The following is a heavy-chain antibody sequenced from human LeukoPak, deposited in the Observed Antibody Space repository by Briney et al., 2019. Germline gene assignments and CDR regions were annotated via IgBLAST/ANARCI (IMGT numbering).Heavy chain of an antibody. J-gene: IGHJ4*02. Sequence: GGSLRLSCAASGFTFSSYSMNWVRQAPGKGLEWVSHIGSSSSIIFYADSVKGRFTISRDNAKNSLSLQMNSLRAEDTAVYYCAREVVVPAALFDYWGQGTPVTVSS. CDR3: AREVVVPAALFDY. CDR1: GFTFSSYS. D-gene: IGHD2-2*01. V-gene: IGHV3-48*04. CDR2: IGSSSSII.